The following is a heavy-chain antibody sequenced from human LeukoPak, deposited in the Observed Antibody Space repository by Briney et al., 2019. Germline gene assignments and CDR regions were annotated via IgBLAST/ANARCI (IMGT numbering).Heavy chain of an antibody. J-gene: IGHJ6*03. CDR1: GYSIRSGFY. V-gene: IGHV4-38-2*02. CDR3: ARITDYSYYYYMDV. CDR2: IYHSGIT. Sequence: SETLSLTCTVSGYSIRSGFYWGWIRQPPGKGLEWIGNIYHSGITYSTPSLKSRITISVDTSKNQFSLRLSSVTAADTAVYYCARITDYSYYYYMDVWGKGTTVTVSS.